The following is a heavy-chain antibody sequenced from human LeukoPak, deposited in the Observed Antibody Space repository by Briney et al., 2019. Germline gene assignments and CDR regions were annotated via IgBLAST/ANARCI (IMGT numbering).Heavy chain of an antibody. D-gene: IGHD6-13*01. CDR2: ISGSGGDT. J-gene: IGHJ5*02. CDR3: ARGPEYSSSWYEGWFDP. V-gene: IGHV3-23*01. CDR1: GFTFSSYA. Sequence: GGSLRLSCAASGFTFSSYAMNWVRQAPGKGLEWVSISGSGGDTYYADSVKGRFTISRDNSKNTLYLQMNSLRAEDTAVYYCARGPEYSSSWYEGWFDPWGQGTLVSVSS.